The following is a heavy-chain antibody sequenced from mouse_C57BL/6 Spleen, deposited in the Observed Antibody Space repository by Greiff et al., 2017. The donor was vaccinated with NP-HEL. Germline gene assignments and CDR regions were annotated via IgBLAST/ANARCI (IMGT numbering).Heavy chain of an antibody. CDR1: GYAFTNYL. CDR3: ARELRSYAMDY. CDR2: INPGSGGT. J-gene: IGHJ4*01. D-gene: IGHD3-2*02. V-gene: IGHV1-54*01. Sequence: VQLQQSGAELVRPGTSVKVSCKASGYAFTNYLIEWVKQRPGQGLEWIGVINPGSGGTNYNEKFKGKATLTADNSSSTAYMQLSSLTSEDSAVYFCARELRSYAMDYWGQGTSVTVSS.